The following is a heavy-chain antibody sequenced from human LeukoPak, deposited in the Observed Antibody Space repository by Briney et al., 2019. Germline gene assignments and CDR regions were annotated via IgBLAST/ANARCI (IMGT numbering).Heavy chain of an antibody. CDR3: ARAGYYDSSGYYQTSVAGY. CDR1: GGSISSSSYY. V-gene: IGHV4-39*07. Sequence: SETLSLTCTVSGGSISSSSYYWGWIRQPPGKGLEWIGSIYYSGSTYYNPSLKSRVTISVDTSKNQFSLKLSSVTAADTAVYYCARAGYYDSSGYYQTSVAGYWGQGTLVTVSS. CDR2: IYYSGST. D-gene: IGHD3-22*01. J-gene: IGHJ4*02.